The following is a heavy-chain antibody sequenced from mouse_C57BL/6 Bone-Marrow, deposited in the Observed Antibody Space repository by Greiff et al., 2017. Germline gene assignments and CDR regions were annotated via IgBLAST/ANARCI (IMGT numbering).Heavy chain of an antibody. CDR2: IYTRSGNP. J-gene: IGHJ3*01. D-gene: IGHD2-3*01. Sequence: QVQLQQSGAELARPGASVKLSCKASGFTFTSYGISWVKQRTGQGLEWIGGIYTRSGNPYYNEKLKGKATLTADKSSSTAYMELSSLTSEDSAVYFCARGSFYEVYYVPFAYWGQGTLVTVSA. CDR3: ARGSFYEVYYVPFAY. V-gene: IGHV1-81*01. CDR1: GFTFTSYG.